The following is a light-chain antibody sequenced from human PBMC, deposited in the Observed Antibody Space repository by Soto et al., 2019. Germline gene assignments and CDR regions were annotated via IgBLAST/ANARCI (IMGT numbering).Light chain of an antibody. CDR1: SSDVGGYNY. V-gene: IGLV2-11*01. CDR2: DVS. J-gene: IGLJ3*02. CDR3: CSYAGSYTWV. Sequence: QSALTQPRSVSGSPGQSVTISRTGTSSDVGGYNYVSWYQQHPGKAPKVMIYDVSKRPSGVPDRFSGSKSGNTASLTISGIQAEDEADYYCCSYAGSYTWVFGGGTKVTVL.